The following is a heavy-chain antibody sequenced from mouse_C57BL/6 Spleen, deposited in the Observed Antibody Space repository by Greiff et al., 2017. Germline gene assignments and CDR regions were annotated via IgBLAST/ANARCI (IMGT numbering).Heavy chain of an antibody. Sequence: EVKLVESGPGLVKPSQSLSLTCSVTGYSITSGYYWNWIRQFPGNKLEWMGYISYDGSNNYNPSLKNRISITRDTSKNQFFLKLNSVTTEDTATYYCAREVKAYWGQGTLVTVSA. V-gene: IGHV3-6*01. J-gene: IGHJ3*01. CDR2: ISYDGSN. CDR3: AREVKAY. CDR1: GYSITSGYY. D-gene: IGHD1-3*01.